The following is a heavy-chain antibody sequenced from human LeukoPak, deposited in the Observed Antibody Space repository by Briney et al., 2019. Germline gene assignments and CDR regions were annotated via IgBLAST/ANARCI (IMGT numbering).Heavy chain of an antibody. CDR3: ARGGNCGYYMFGA. Sequence: ASVKVSCKASGRVVSSYVISGVRQAPGQGLEWMGGINPVFGTENYAQMFKGRFTITADVSTSTANMELSSLASEDTAVYFCARGGNCGYYMFGAWGQGTLVIVSS. V-gene: IGHV1-69*13. J-gene: IGHJ5*02. D-gene: IGHD3-22*01. CDR1: GRVVSSYV. CDR2: INPVFGTE.